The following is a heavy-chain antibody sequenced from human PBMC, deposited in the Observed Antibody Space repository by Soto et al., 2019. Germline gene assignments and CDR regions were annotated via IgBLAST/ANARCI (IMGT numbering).Heavy chain of an antibody. J-gene: IGHJ5*02. V-gene: IGHV4-59*01. CDR2: IYYSGST. CDR1: GGSISSYY. Sequence: PSDTLSLTCTVSGGSISSYYWSWIRQPPGKGLEWIGYIYYSGSTNYNPSLKSRVTISVDTSKNQFSLKLSSVTAADTAVYYCARDGGYCGGDCYGWFDPWGQGTLVTVSS. CDR3: ARDGGYCGGDCYGWFDP. D-gene: IGHD2-21*02.